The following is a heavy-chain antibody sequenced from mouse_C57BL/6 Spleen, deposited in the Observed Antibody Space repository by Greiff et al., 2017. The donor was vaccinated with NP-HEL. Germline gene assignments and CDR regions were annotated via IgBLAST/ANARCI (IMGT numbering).Heavy chain of an antibody. CDR2: IYPGNSDT. V-gene: IGHV1-5*01. J-gene: IGHJ1*03. Sequence: DVQLQESGTVLARPGASVKMSCKTSGYTFTSYWMHWVKQRPGQGLEWIGAIYPGNSDTSYNQKFKGKAKLTAVTSASTAYMELSSLTNEDSAVYYCTRSYYYDSSYVGYFDVWGTGTTVTVSS. CDR3: TRSYYYDSSYVGYFDV. D-gene: IGHD1-1*01. CDR1: GYTFTSYW.